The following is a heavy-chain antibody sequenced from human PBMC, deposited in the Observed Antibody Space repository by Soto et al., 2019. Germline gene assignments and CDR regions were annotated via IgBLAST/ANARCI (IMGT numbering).Heavy chain of an antibody. CDR3: VRRVSGNYDY. V-gene: IGHV3-64*01. CDR1: GCTFISYD. Sequence: EVQLAESGGGMVQPGGSLRLSCVASGCTFISYDMHWVRKAPGKGLEYVSSISSNGGTTYYGNSVKGRFTISRDNSKNTLYLQMGSLRAEDMAVYYCVRRVSGNYDYWGQGTLVTVSS. J-gene: IGHJ4*02. D-gene: IGHD1-7*01. CDR2: ISSNGGTT.